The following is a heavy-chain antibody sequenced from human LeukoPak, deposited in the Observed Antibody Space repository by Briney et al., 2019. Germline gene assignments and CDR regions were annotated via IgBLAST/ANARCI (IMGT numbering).Heavy chain of an antibody. CDR2: IIPIFGTA. Sequence: SVKVSCKASGGTFSSYAISWVRQAPGQGLEWMGGIIPIFGTANYAQKFQGRVTITADESTSTAYMELSSLRTEDTAVYYCARDLYGDSPFDYWGQGTLVTVSS. V-gene: IGHV1-69*13. J-gene: IGHJ4*02. CDR3: ARDLYGDSPFDY. D-gene: IGHD4-17*01. CDR1: GGTFSSYA.